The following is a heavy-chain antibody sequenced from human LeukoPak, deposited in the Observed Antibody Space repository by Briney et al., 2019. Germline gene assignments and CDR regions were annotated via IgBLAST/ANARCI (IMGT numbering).Heavy chain of an antibody. CDR2: ISAYNGNT. J-gene: IGHJ4*02. CDR3: ARGTLAHYNDPRLGDY. D-gene: IGHD3-22*01. V-gene: IGHV1-18*01. Sequence: GASVKVSCKASGYTFTSYGISWVRQAPGQGLEWMGWISAYNGNTNFAQKFQGRVTMTTDTSTSTAYMELRSLRSDDTAVYYCARGTLAHYNDPRLGDYWGQGTLVTVSS. CDR1: GYTFTSYG.